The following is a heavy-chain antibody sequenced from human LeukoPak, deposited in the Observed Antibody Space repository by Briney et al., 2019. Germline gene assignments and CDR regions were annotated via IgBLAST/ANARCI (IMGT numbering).Heavy chain of an antibody. V-gene: IGHV4-34*01. CDR3: AGRSGYTTPFYYGMDV. J-gene: IGHJ6*02. CDR1: GGSFSGYY. D-gene: IGHD3-22*01. Sequence: SETLSLTCAVYGGSFSGYYWSWIRQPPGKGLEWIGXINHSGSTNYNPSLKSRVTISVDTSKNQFSLKLSSVTAADTAVYYCAGRSGYTTPFYYGMDVWGQGTTVTVSS. CDR2: INHSGST.